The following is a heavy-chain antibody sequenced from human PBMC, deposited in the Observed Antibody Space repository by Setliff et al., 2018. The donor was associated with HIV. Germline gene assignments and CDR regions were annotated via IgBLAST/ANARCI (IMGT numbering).Heavy chain of an antibody. CDR3: ARGLFALEIGGGWAVDY. CDR1: GYTFTSYA. D-gene: IGHD3-10*01. J-gene: IGHJ4*02. CDR2: INTNSGNP. V-gene: IGHV7-4-1*02. Sequence: ASVKVSCKASGYTFTSYALNWVRQAPGQGLEWMGWINTNSGNPMSAQGFSGRFVFSLDTSVSTAYLQISSLKAEDTAVYYCARGLFALEIGGGWAVDYWGQGTLVTVSS.